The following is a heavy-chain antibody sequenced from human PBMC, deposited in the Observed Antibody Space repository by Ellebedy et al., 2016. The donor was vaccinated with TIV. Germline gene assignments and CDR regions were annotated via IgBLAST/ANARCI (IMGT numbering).Heavy chain of an antibody. CDR2: ISGSGGST. J-gene: IGHJ3*01. CDR1: GFTFSSYA. V-gene: IGHV3-23*01. D-gene: IGHD6-19*01. Sequence: GGSLRLXXAASGFTFSSYAMSWVRQAPGKGLEWVSAISGSGGSTYYADSVKGRFTISRDNSKNTLYLQMNSLRAEDTAVYYCANPPYRYSSGHTMDVWGQGTMVTVSS. CDR3: ANPPYRYSSGHTMDV.